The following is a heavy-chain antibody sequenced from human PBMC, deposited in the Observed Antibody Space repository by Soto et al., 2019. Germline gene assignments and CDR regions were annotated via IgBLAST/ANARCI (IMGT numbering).Heavy chain of an antibody. CDR3: ASSGSSSWYPYYYGMDV. CDR1: GGTFSSYA. V-gene: IGHV1-69*10. J-gene: IGHJ6*02. D-gene: IGHD6-13*01. Sequence: GASVKVSCKASGGTFSSYAISWARQAPGQGLEWMGWINPSNGNTNYAQKFQGRVTITRDTSASTAYMELSSLRSEDTAVYYCASSGSSSWYPYYYGMDVWGQGTTVTVSS. CDR2: INPSNGNT.